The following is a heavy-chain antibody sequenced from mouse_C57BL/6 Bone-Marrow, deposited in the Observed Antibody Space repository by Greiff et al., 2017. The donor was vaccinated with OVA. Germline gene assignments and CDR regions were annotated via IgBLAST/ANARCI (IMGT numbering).Heavy chain of an antibody. CDR1: GYTFTNYW. J-gene: IGHJ1*03. V-gene: IGHV1-63*01. CDR2: IYPGGGYT. Sequence: VKLMESGAELVRPGTSVKMSCKASGYTFTNYWIGWAKQRPGHGLEWIGDIYPGGGYTNYNEKFKGKATLTADKSSSTAYMQFSSLTSEDSAIYYCARMAPYFDVWGTGTTVTVSS. CDR3: ARMAPYFDV.